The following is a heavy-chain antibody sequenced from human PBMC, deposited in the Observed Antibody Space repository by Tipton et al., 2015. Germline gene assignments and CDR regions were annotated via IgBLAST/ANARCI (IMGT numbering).Heavy chain of an antibody. Sequence: TLSLTCTVSGASISSTSYYWGWIRQPPGKGLEWIGLIYYSGSTNYSPSLRSRVTISVDTSNNQFSLKLRSVTAEDTAVYYCARARGRHGGLFDSWGQGTLVTVSS. D-gene: IGHD4-23*01. CDR3: ARARGRHGGLFDS. CDR1: GASISSTSYY. CDR2: IYYSGST. J-gene: IGHJ4*02. V-gene: IGHV4-61*05.